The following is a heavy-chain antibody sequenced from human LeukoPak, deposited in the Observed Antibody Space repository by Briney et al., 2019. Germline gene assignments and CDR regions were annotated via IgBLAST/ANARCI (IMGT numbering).Heavy chain of an antibody. D-gene: IGHD1-1*01. CDR1: GGSISSYY. Sequence: PSETLSLTCTVSGGSISSYYWSWIRQPPGKGLEWIGYIYYSGTTNYNPSLKSRVTISVDTSKDQFSLKLSSVTAADPAVYYCARENVRQFDYWGQGTLVTVSS. CDR3: ARENVRQFDY. V-gene: IGHV4-59*01. CDR2: IYYSGTT. J-gene: IGHJ4*02.